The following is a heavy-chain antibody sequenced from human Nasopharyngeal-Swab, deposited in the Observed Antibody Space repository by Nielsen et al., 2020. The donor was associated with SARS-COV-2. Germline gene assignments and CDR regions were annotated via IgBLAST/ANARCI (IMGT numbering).Heavy chain of an antibody. CDR3: ARPMFGVDTFPAEYFQH. CDR1: GFTFSSYG. Sequence: GGSLRLSCAASGFTFSSYGMHWVRQAPGKGLEWVAFIRYDGSNKYYADSVKGRFTISRDNSKNTLYLQMNSLRAEDTAVYYCARPMFGVDTFPAEYFQHWGQGTLVTASS. V-gene: IGHV3-30*02. CDR2: IRYDGSNK. J-gene: IGHJ1*01. D-gene: IGHD3-3*01.